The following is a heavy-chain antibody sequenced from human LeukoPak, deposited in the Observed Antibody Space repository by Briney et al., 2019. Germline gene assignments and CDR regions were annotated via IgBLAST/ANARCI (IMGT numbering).Heavy chain of an antibody. CDR1: GFTFSSYG. CDR2: IRYDGSNK. CDR3: GRWLQSTNAFDI. D-gene: IGHD5-24*01. J-gene: IGHJ3*02. Sequence: GGSLRLSCAASGFTFSSYGMHWVRQAPGKGLEWVSFIRYDGSNKYYADSVKGRFTISRDNSKNTLYLQMNSLRAEDTAVYYCGRWLQSTNAFDIWGQGTMVTVSS. V-gene: IGHV3-30*02.